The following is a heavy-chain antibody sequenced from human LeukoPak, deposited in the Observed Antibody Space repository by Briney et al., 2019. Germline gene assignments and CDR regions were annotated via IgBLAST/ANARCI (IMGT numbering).Heavy chain of an antibody. V-gene: IGHV4-31*03. CDR2: IYYSGST. Sequence: PSQTLSLTCTVSGGSISSGGYYWSWIRQHPGKGLEWIGYIYYSGSTYYNPSLKSRVTILVDTSKNQFSLKLSSVTAVDTAVYYCARDRTNGGSFDPWGQGTLVTVSS. CDR1: GGSISSGGYY. J-gene: IGHJ5*02. CDR3: ARDRTNGGSFDP. D-gene: IGHD3-10*01.